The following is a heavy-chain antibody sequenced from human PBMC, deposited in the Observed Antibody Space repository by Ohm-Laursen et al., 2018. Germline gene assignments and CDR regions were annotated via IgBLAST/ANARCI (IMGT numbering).Heavy chain of an antibody. Sequence: SLRLSCAASGFTFSDYYMSWVRQATGKGLEWVSAIGTAGDTYYPGSVKGRFTISRENAKNSLYLQMNSLRAGDTAVYYCARAVYCSGGSCYYFDYWGQGTLVTVPS. CDR1: GFTFSDYY. V-gene: IGHV3-13*01. CDR2: IGTAGDT. J-gene: IGHJ4*02. CDR3: ARAVYCSGGSCYYFDY. D-gene: IGHD2-15*01.